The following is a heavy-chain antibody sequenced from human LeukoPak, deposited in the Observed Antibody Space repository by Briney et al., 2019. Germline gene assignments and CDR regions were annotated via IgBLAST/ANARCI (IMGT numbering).Heavy chain of an antibody. Sequence: PGGSLRLSCSASGXTFSSFALSWVRQAPGKGQEWVSGIIGNGGSAYYADSVKGRFTISRDNSKNTLYLQMNSLRAEDTAIYYCAKDYVGVTPDYWGQGTLVTVSS. CDR1: GXTFSSFA. CDR2: IIGNGGSA. CDR3: AKDYVGVTPDY. D-gene: IGHD1-26*01. V-gene: IGHV3-23*01. J-gene: IGHJ4*02.